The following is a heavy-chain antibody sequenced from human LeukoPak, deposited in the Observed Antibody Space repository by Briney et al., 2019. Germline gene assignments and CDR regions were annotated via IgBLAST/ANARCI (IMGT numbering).Heavy chain of an antibody. V-gene: IGHV1-2*02. D-gene: IGHD3-22*01. CDR3: ARDALDDSSGYYLDY. CDR2: INPNSGGT. Sequence: ASVKVSCKASGYTFTGYYMHWVRQAPGQGLEWMGWINPNSGGTNFAQKLQGRVTMTRDTSISTAYMERSRLRSDDTAVYYCARDALDDSSGYYLDYWGREPWSPSPQ. CDR1: GYTFTGYY. J-gene: IGHJ4*02.